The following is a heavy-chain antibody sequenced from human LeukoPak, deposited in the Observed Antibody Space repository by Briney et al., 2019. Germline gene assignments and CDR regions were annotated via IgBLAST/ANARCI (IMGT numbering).Heavy chain of an antibody. CDR1: GFTFSKYA. CDR2: ISSSGSTI. D-gene: IGHD4/OR15-4a*01. V-gene: IGHV3-48*03. CDR3: ARESRLSGLVPTAYYMDV. Sequence: PGGSLRLSCAASGFTFSKYAMTWVRQAPGKGLEWVSYISSSGSTIYYADSVKGRFTISRDNAKNSLYLQMNSLRAEDTAVYYCARESRLSGLVPTAYYMDVWGKGTTVTISS. J-gene: IGHJ6*03.